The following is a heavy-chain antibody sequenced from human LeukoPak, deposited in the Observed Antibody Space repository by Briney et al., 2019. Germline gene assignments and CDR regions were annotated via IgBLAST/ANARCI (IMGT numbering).Heavy chain of an antibody. J-gene: IGHJ4*02. Sequence: ASVKVSCKASGYTFTSHGISWVRQAPGQGLEWMGWISAYNGNTNYAQKLQGRVTMTTDTSTSTAYMELRSLRSDDTAVYYCARGGPYDYVGGSYRWYYFDYWGQGTLVTVSS. D-gene: IGHD3-16*02. CDR3: ARGGPYDYVGGSYRWYYFDY. V-gene: IGHV1-18*01. CDR2: ISAYNGNT. CDR1: GYTFTSHG.